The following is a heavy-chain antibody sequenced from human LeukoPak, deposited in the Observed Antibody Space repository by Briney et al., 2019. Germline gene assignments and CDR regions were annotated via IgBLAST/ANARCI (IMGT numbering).Heavy chain of an antibody. D-gene: IGHD2-15*01. Sequence: ASVKVSCKASGYTFTDHYMHWVRQAPGQGLEWMGWINPNSDGINNYAHKFQGRVTMTRDTSISTAYMELSSLRSEDTAVYYCARDGGNCSGGSCYVSWGQGTLVTVSS. CDR1: GYTFTDHY. V-gene: IGHV1-2*07. CDR3: ARDGGNCSGGSCYVS. CDR2: INPNSDGI. J-gene: IGHJ5*02.